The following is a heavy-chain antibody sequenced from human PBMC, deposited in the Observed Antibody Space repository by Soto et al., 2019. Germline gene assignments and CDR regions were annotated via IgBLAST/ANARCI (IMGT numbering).Heavy chain of an antibody. CDR1: GGTISSWY. CDR2: IYYSGST. Sequence: SETLSLTCTVSGGTISSWYWSWTRQPPGKGLEWIGYIYYSGSTNCNPSLKSRVTISVDTSKNQFSLKLSSVTAADTAVYYCARRYGSAIDYWGQGTLVTVS. D-gene: IGHD1-26*01. CDR3: ARRYGSAIDY. J-gene: IGHJ4*02. V-gene: IGHV4-59*08.